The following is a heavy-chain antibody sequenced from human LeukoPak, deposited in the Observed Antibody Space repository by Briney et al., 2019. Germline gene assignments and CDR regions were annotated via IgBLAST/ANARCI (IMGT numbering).Heavy chain of an antibody. D-gene: IGHD3-16*01. J-gene: IGHJ4*02. CDR1: GYTFTSYA. Sequence: VXSVXXSCKASGYTFTSYAMHWVRXAPGQRLEWMGWINAGNGNTKYSQKFQGRVTITRDTSASTAYMELSSLRSEDTAVYYCARDQNPMGYWGQGTLVTVSS. CDR2: INAGNGNT. CDR3: ARDQNPMGY. V-gene: IGHV1-3*01.